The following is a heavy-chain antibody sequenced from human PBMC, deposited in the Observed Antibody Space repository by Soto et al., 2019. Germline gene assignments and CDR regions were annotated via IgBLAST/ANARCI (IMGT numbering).Heavy chain of an antibody. V-gene: IGHV3-33*01. CDR3: AREGERWGIAAAGTSMYYYYMDF. CDR1: GFTFSSYG. Sequence: QVQLVESGGGVVQPGRSLRLSCAASGFTFSSYGMHWVRQAPGKGLEWVAVIWYDGSNKYYADSVKGRCTISSDNSKNTLYLQMNSLRAEDTSVYYCAREGERWGIAAAGTSMYYYYMDFWGKGTTVTVSS. J-gene: IGHJ6*03. D-gene: IGHD6-13*01. CDR2: IWYDGSNK.